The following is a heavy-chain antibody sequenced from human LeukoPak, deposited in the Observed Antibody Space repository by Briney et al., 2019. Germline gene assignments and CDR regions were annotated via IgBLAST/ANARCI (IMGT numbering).Heavy chain of an antibody. Sequence: GGSLRLSCAASGFSFSRYAVNWVRQAPGKGLEWVSLISSTTNFRYYADSVKGRFTIFRDDAKNSVYLQMNSLRAEDTAVYYCAELGITMIGGVWGKGTTVTISS. D-gene: IGHD3-10*02. CDR1: GFSFSRYA. CDR2: ISSTTNFR. J-gene: IGHJ6*04. V-gene: IGHV3-21*06. CDR3: AELGITMIGGV.